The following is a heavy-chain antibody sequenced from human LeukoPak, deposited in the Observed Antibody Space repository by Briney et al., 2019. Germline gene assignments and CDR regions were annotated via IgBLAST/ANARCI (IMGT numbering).Heavy chain of an antibody. CDR2: INHSGST. V-gene: IGHV4-34*01. J-gene: IGHJ4*02. Sequence: PSETLSLTCAVYGGSFSGYYWSWIRQPPGKGLEWIGEINHSGSTNYNPSLKSRVTISVDTSKNQFSLKLSSVTAADTAVYYCATPRIAAALDYWGQGTLVTVSS. CDR1: GGSFSGYY. CDR3: ATPRIAAALDY. D-gene: IGHD6-13*01.